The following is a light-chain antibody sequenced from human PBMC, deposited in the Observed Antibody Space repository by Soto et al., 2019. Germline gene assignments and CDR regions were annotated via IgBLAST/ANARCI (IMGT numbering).Light chain of an antibody. CDR3: QYYNSYLEYT. J-gene: IGKJ2*01. V-gene: IGKV1-5*03. CDR2: KAS. CDR1: QSISHW. Sequence: DIQMTQSPSTLSASVGDRVTITCRASQSISHWLAWYQQKPGKVPKVLIYKASSLESGVPSRFSGSGYGTEFTLTISNLQPDDFATYYCQYYNSYLEYTFGQGTKLEIK.